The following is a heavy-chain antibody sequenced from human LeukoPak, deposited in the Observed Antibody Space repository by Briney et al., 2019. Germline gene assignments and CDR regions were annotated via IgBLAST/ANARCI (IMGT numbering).Heavy chain of an antibody. V-gene: IGHV1-18*01. CDR3: ATDLEQGD. J-gene: IGHJ4*02. D-gene: IGHD1/OR15-1a*01. CDR1: GYTFTSYG. Sequence: ASVKVSCKASGYTFTSYGISWVRQAPGQGLEWMGWISAYNGNTNYAQKFQGRVTMTEDTSTDTAYMELSSLRSEDTAVYYCATDLEQGDWGQGTLVTVSS. CDR2: ISAYNGNT.